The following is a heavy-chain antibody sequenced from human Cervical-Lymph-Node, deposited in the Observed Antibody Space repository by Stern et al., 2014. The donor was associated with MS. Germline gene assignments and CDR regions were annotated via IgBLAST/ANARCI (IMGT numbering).Heavy chain of an antibody. D-gene: IGHD3-16*01. V-gene: IGHV1-18*04. Sequence: QVQLVESGAEVKKPGASVKVSCKASGYTFTSYGISWVRQAPGQGLEWMGWISAYNGNTNYAQKLQGRVTMTTDTSTSTAYMELRSLRSDDTAVYYCARDHLPWGPQSMNFDYWGQGTLVTVSS. CDR3: ARDHLPWGPQSMNFDY. J-gene: IGHJ4*02. CDR1: GYTFTSYG. CDR2: ISAYNGNT.